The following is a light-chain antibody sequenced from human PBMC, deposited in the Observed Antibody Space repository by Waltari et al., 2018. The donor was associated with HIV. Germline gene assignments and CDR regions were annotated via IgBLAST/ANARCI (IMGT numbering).Light chain of an antibody. Sequence: DIVMTQSPDSLAVSLGERATINCKSSQSLFYSSNNGNYLAWCQQKPGQPPKLLIYWSSTRKSGVPDRFSGSGSGTDFTLTISSLQAEDAAVYYCQQYFKSPRTFGQGTKVEIK. V-gene: IGKV4-1*01. J-gene: IGKJ1*01. CDR2: WSS. CDR1: QSLFYSSNNGNY. CDR3: QQYFKSPRT.